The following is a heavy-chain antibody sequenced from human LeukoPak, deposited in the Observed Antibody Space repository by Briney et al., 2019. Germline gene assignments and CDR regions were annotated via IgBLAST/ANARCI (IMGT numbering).Heavy chain of an antibody. CDR3: ARDRYCSSTSCYGMNYYYYGMDV. V-gene: IGHV1-2*02. J-gene: IGHJ6*02. CDR1: GYTFTGYY. D-gene: IGHD2-2*01. Sequence: GASVKVSCKASGYTFTGYYMHWVRQAPGQGLEWMGLISPNSGRTNYAQKFQGRVTMTRDTSISTAYMELSRLRSDDTAVYYCARDRYCSSTSCYGMNYYYYGMDVWGQGTTVTVSS. CDR2: ISPNSGRT.